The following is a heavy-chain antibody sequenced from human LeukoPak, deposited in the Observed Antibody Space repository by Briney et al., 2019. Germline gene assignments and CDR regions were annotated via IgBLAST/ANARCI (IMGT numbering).Heavy chain of an antibody. V-gene: IGHV4-59*01. Sequence: SETLSLTCTVSGDSLSGYYWGWIRQPPGKGLECVGYIYSSGGTAYNPSLKSRLTISIDTSKNQFSLKLSSVTAADTAVYYCARGGHGAAAGTILYYYYGMDVWGQGTTVTVSS. CDR2: IYSSGGT. CDR3: ARGGHGAAAGTILYYYYGMDV. CDR1: GDSLSGYY. J-gene: IGHJ6*02. D-gene: IGHD6-13*01.